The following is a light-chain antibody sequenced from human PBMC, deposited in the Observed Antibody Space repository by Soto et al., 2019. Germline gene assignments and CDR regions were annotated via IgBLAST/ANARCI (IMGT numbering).Light chain of an antibody. J-gene: IGKJ3*01. CDR3: QQSYSTPFFT. Sequence: DIQMTQSPSSLSASVGDRVTITCRASQSISSYLNWYQQKPGKAPKLLIYAASSLQSGVPSRFSGSGSGTDFTRTISSLQPEDFATYSCQQSYSTPFFTFGPGTKVDIK. CDR1: QSISSY. V-gene: IGKV1-39*01. CDR2: AAS.